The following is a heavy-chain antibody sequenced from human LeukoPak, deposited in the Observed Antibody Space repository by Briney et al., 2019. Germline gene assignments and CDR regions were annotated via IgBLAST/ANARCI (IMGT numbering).Heavy chain of an antibody. CDR2: IIPIFGTA. CDR3: ARVVPYGDYVGYYFDY. D-gene: IGHD4-17*01. V-gene: IGHV1-69*05. Sequence: ASVKVSCKASGGTFSSYAISWVRQAPGQGLEWMGGIIPIFGTANYAQKFQGRVTITTDESTSTAYMELSSLRSEDTAVYYCARVVPYGDYVGYYFDYWGQGTLVTVSS. CDR1: GGTFSSYA. J-gene: IGHJ4*02.